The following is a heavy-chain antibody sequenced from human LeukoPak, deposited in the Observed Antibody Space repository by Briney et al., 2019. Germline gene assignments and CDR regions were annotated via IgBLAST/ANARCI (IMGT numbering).Heavy chain of an antibody. J-gene: IGHJ6*02. CDR2: INRSGGGT. V-gene: IGHV3-23*01. CDR1: GFTFSSYA. CDR3: VRDWGYDLWNSYSYGMDV. D-gene: IGHD3-3*01. Sequence: GGSLRLSCAASGFTFSSYAMTWVRQAPGKGLEWVSTINRSGGGTFYAASVKGRFSISRDNSKTTIYLHMSSLRGEDTAIYYCVRDWGYDLWNSYSYGMDVWGQGTTVAVSS.